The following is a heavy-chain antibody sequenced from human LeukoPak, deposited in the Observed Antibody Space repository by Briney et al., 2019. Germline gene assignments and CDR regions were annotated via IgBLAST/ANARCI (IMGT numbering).Heavy chain of an antibody. J-gene: IGHJ4*02. D-gene: IGHD6-13*01. CDR1: GGSISSGSYY. CDR3: ARGEWSSSCFDY. V-gene: IGHV4-61*02. Sequence: SETLSLTCTVSGGSISSGSYYWSWIRQPAGKGLEWIGRIYTSGSTNYNPSLKSRVTISVDTSKNQFSLKLSSVTAADTAVYYCARGEWSSSCFDYWGQGTLVTVSS. CDR2: IYTSGST.